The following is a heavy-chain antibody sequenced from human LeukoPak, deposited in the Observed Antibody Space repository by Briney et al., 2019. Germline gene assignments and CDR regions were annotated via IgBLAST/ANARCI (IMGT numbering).Heavy chain of an antibody. CDR3: ARVLDTDGSDY. J-gene: IGHJ4*02. CDR2: INPDGSQK. Sequence: GGSLRLSCAASGFTFSLYWMTWVRQSPGKGLEWVADINPDGSQKYSVDSVKGRFTISRDNAKNSLYLQMNSLRAEDTAVYYCARVLDTDGSDYWGQGTLVTVSS. CDR1: GFTFSLYW. D-gene: IGHD5-18*01. V-gene: IGHV3-7*01.